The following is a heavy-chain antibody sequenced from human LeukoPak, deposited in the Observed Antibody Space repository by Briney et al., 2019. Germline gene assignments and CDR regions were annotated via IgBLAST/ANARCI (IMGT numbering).Heavy chain of an antibody. Sequence: GGSLRLSCAASGFTFSDYYMSWIRQAPGKGLEWVSYISSSGSTIYYADSVKGRFTISRDNAKNSLYLQMNSLRAEDTAVYYCASNMASTGTTTDYWGQGTLVTVSS. D-gene: IGHD1-1*01. J-gene: IGHJ4*02. V-gene: IGHV3-11*04. CDR2: ISSSGSTI. CDR3: ASNMASTGTTTDY. CDR1: GFTFSDYY.